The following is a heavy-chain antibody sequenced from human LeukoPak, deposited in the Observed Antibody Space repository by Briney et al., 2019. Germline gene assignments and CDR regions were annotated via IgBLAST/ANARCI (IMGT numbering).Heavy chain of an antibody. D-gene: IGHD2-15*01. Sequence: GESLKISCKGSGYSFNTYWIGWVRQMPGKGLEWMGIIYPGDSDTRYSPSFEGQVTISADKSISTAYLQWSSLKASDTAMYYCATGGYCSGGSCYSFFDYWGQGTLVIVSS. CDR3: ATGGYCSGGSCYSFFDY. V-gene: IGHV5-51*01. CDR2: IYPGDSDT. J-gene: IGHJ4*02. CDR1: GYSFNTYW.